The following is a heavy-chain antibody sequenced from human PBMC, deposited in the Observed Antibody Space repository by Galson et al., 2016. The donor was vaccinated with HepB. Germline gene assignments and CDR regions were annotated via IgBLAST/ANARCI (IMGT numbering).Heavy chain of an antibody. CDR3: AGRRGESGTFYY. D-gene: IGHD3-10*01. Sequence: SETLSLTCTVSGASISDYYWSWIRQSPGKGLEWIGYNHYSGNPTYNPSLKSRVTVSVDTSKNQFSLMLSSVTAADKAVYYCAGRRGESGTFYYWGQGSLVTVSS. CDR1: GASISDYY. V-gene: IGHV4-59*01. J-gene: IGHJ4*02. CDR2: NHYSGNP.